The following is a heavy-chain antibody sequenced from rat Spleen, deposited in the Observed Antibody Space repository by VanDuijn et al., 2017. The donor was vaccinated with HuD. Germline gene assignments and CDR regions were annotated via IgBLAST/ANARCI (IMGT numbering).Heavy chain of an antibody. V-gene: IGHV5-58*01. CDR2: INSDGGST. D-gene: IGHD1-12*03. CDR3: AKRDYDGYYPFAY. Sequence: EVQLVETGGGFVQPGRSLKLSCVASGFTFSRCWMYWIRQAPGKGLECVSSINSDGGSTYYPDSVKGRFTISRDNAKNTVYLQMNSLRSEDTATYYCAKRDYDGYYPFAYWGQGTLVTVSS. CDR1: GFTFSRCW. J-gene: IGHJ3*01.